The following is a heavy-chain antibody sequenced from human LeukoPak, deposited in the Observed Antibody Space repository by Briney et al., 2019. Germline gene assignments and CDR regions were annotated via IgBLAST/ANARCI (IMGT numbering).Heavy chain of an antibody. CDR3: AGTYTYYYYYYMDV. D-gene: IGHD2-2*02. CDR2: IHYSGST. V-gene: IGHV4-4*02. Sequence: SETLSLTCAVSGGSISSSNWWSWVRQPPGKGLEWIGYIHYSGSTNYNPSLKSRVTISVDTSKNQFSLKLSSVTAADTAVYYCAGTYTYYYYYYMDVWGKGTTVTISS. J-gene: IGHJ6*03. CDR1: GGSISSSNW.